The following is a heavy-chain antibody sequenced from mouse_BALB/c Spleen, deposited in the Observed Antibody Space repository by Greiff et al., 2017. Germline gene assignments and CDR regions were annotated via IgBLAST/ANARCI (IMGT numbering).Heavy chain of an antibody. CDR1: GFSLTGYG. Sequence: VKLMESGPGLVAPSQSLSITCTVSGFSLTGYGVNWVRQPPGKGLEWLGMIWGDGSTDYNSALKSRLSISKDNSKSQVFLKMNSLQTDDTARYYCARGGRYDVNAMDYWGQGTSVTVSS. D-gene: IGHD2-14*01. J-gene: IGHJ4*01. CDR2: IWGDGST. CDR3: ARGGRYDVNAMDY. V-gene: IGHV2-6-7*01.